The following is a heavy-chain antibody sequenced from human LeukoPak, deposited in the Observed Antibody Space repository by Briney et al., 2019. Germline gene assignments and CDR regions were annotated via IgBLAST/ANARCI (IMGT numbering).Heavy chain of an antibody. CDR2: ISASGTPI. Sequence: GGSLRLSCAASGITFSSYEMNWVRQAPGKGLEWVSYISASGTPIYYADSVRGRFTISRDTAENSLFLQMNSLTAEDMAVYYCARDPSSDRFQYFDFWGQGALVTVSS. D-gene: IGHD6-19*01. CDR3: ARDPSSDRFQYFDF. J-gene: IGHJ4*02. CDR1: GITFSSYE. V-gene: IGHV3-48*03.